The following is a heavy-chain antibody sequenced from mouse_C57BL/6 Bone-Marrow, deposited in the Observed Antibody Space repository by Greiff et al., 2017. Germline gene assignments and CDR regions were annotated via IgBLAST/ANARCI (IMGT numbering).Heavy chain of an antibody. Sequence: DVKLVESGGDLVKPGGSLKLSCAASGFTFSSYGMSWVRQTPDKRLEWVATISSGGSYTYYPDSVKGRFTISRDNAKNTLYLQMSSLKSEDTAMYYCASYDGSFDYWGQGTTLTVSS. CDR1: GFTFSSYG. D-gene: IGHD2-3*01. J-gene: IGHJ2*01. V-gene: IGHV5-6*02. CDR3: ASYDGSFDY. CDR2: ISSGGSYT.